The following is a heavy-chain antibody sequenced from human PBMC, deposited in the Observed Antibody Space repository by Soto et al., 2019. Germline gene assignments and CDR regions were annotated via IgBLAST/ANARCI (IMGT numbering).Heavy chain of an antibody. V-gene: IGHV4-4*07. J-gene: IGHJ5*02. D-gene: IGHD6-13*01. CDR3: ARAWAAAGKGWFDP. CDR2: IYTSGST. Sequence: SETLSLTCTISGGSISGYYWSWIRHPAGKGLEWIGRIYTSGSTNYNPSLKSRVTMSVDTSKNQFSLKLTSVTAADTAVYYCARAWAAAGKGWFDPWGQGTLVTVSS. CDR1: GGSISGYY.